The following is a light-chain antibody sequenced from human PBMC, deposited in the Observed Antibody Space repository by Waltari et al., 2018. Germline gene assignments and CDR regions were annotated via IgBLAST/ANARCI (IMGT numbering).Light chain of an antibody. J-gene: IGKJ1*01. CDR1: QSISNY. V-gene: IGKV1-39*01. CDR3: HQSYTTPWT. Sequence: DIQMTQSPSSLSASVGDRVTITCRASQSISNYLNWYQQIPGKAPRLLIYSASSLQRGVPSRFSGSGSGTHFTLTISSLQPEDFATYSCHQSYTTPWTFGQGTKVEIK. CDR2: SAS.